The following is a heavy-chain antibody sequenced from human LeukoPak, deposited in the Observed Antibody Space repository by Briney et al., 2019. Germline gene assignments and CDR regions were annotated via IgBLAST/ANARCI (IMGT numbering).Heavy chain of an antibody. CDR1: GYTFTAYS. V-gene: IGHV1-2*02. D-gene: IGHD4-17*01. Sequence: ASVKVSCKASGYTFTAYSMYWVRQAPGQGLEWMGWINPSSGGTSYAQKFQGRVAMTRDTSISTAYMELSGLKSDDTAVYYCARDISAYGDYDYFDYWGQGTLVTVSS. CDR3: ARDISAYGDYDYFDY. J-gene: IGHJ4*02. CDR2: INPSSGGT.